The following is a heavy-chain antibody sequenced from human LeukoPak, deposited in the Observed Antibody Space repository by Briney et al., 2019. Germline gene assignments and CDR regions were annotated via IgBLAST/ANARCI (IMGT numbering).Heavy chain of an antibody. CDR3: ARGAAGYSYG. CDR2: IYYSGST. J-gene: IGHJ4*02. CDR1: GGSLSSYY. V-gene: IGHV4-59*01. Sequence: SETLSLPCPVSGGSLSSYYWSWIRQPPGKGLEWIGHIYYSGSTNYNPSLKSRVTISIDTSKNQFSLRLSSVTAADTAVYYCARGAAGYSYGWGQGTLVTVSS. D-gene: IGHD5-18*01.